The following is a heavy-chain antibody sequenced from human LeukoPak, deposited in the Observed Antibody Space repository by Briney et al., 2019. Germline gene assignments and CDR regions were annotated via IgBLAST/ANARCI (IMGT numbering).Heavy chain of an antibody. CDR3: VREGRGYNDPIDY. J-gene: IGHJ4*02. Sequence: GGSLRLFCAASGFTLSSYTMNWVRQAPGKGLEWVSSVSSSSSYIYYADSVKGRFTISRDNAKKSLYLQMNSLRAEDTAVYYCVREGRGYNDPIDYWGQGTLVTVSS. D-gene: IGHD5-24*01. CDR1: GFTLSSYT. CDR2: VSSSSSYI. V-gene: IGHV3-21*01.